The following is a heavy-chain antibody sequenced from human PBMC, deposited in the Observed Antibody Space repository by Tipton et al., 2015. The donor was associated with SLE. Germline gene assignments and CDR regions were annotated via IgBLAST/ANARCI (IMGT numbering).Heavy chain of an antibody. Sequence: SLRLSCTASGFTFDDYTMHWVRQAPGKGLEWVSLISWDGGSTYYADSVKGRFTISRDNSKNSLYLQMNSLRTEDTALYYCAKDRGLVDTAMDYWGQGTLVTVSS. CDR3: AKDRGLVDTAMDY. CDR1: GFTFDDYT. CDR2: ISWDGGST. D-gene: IGHD5-18*01. J-gene: IGHJ4*02. V-gene: IGHV3-43*01.